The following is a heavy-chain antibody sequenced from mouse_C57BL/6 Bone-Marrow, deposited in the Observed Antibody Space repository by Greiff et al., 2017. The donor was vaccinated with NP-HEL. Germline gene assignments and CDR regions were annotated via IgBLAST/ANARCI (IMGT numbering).Heavy chain of an antibody. CDR3: ARLPFYWYFDV. V-gene: IGHV1-4*01. CDR1: GYIFTSYT. J-gene: IGHJ1*03. Sequence: VQLQLSGADLARPGALVKMSCKASGYIFTSYTMHWVKQRPGQGLEWIGYINPSSGYTKYNQKFKDKATLTAFKSSSTAYMQLSSLTSEDSAVYYCARLPFYWYFDVWDTGTAVTVSS. CDR2: INPSSGYT.